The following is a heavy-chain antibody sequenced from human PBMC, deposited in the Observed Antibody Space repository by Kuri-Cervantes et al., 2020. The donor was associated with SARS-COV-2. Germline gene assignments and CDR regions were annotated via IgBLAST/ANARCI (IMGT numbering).Heavy chain of an antibody. CDR1: GYTFTGYY. CDR2: ISAYNGNT. J-gene: IGHJ4*02. D-gene: IGHD4-23*01. CDR3: AISVVTRGFYFDY. Sequence: SVNVSCKASGYTFTGYYMHWLRQAPGQGLEWMGWISAYNGNTNYAQKLQGRVTMTTDTSTITDYMELRSLRSDDTAVYYCAISVVTRGFYFDYWGQGTLVTVSS. V-gene: IGHV1-18*04.